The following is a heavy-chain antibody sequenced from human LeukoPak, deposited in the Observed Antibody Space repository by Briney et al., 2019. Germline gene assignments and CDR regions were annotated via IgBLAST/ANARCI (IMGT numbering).Heavy chain of an antibody. CDR1: GFTFSSHA. CDR2: ISGSGGST. Sequence: GGSLRLSCAASGFTFSSHAMSWVRQAPGKGLEWVSAISGSGGSTYYADSVKGRFTISRDNSKNTLYLQMNSLRAEDTAVYYCATSTVDIVATIGCFDYWGQGTLVTVSS. D-gene: IGHD5-12*01. V-gene: IGHV3-23*01. CDR3: ATSTVDIVATIGCFDY. J-gene: IGHJ4*02.